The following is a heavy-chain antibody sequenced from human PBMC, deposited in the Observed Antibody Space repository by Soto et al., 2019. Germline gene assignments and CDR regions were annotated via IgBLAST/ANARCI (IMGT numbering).Heavy chain of an antibody. CDR3: SIDVWAAAGRGEPYYYYYGMDV. J-gene: IGHJ6*02. V-gene: IGHV1-18*01. CDR1: GYTFTSYG. D-gene: IGHD6-13*01. Sequence: ASVKVSCKASGYTFTSYGISWVRQAPGQGLEWMGWISAYNGNTNYAQKLQGRVTMTTDTSTSTAYMELGSLRSDDTAVYYCSIDVWAAAGRGEPYYYYYGMDVWGQGTTVTVSS. CDR2: ISAYNGNT.